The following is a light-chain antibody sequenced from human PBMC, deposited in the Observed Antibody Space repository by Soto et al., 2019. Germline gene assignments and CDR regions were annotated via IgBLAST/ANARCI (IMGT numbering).Light chain of an antibody. V-gene: IGKV1-5*01. Sequence: DTHMTQSPSTLSASIGDRVTITCRPSQSISSWLAWYQQKPGKAPKLLIYDASSLESGVPSRFSGSGSGTEFTLTISSLQPDDFATYYCQQYNSYPLTFGGGTKV. CDR1: QSISSW. CDR2: DAS. J-gene: IGKJ4*01. CDR3: QQYNSYPLT.